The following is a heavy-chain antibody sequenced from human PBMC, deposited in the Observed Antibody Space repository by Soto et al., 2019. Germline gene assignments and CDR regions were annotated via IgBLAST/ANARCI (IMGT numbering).Heavy chain of an antibody. D-gene: IGHD2-2*01. J-gene: IGHJ5*02. Sequence: QLQLQESGSGLVNPSPTLSLTCAVSGGSISSGAYSWSWLRQPPGKGLEWIGYIYHSGSTYSSPSLTGRGTIAVDSSKNQFSLKLSSVTAAVTAIYYCARIPDRCDQGALVNVAS. CDR2: IYHSGST. V-gene: IGHV4-30-2*01. CDR3: ARIPDR. CDR1: GGSISSGAYS.